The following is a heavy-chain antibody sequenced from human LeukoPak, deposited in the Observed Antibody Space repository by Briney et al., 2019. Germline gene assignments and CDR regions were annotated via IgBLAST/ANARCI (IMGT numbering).Heavy chain of an antibody. J-gene: IGHJ4*02. D-gene: IGHD4-11*01. V-gene: IGHV4-38-2*01. Sequence: PSETLSLTCAVSRYSISSGYHGAWLRQPPGKGLEWIGSIDRSGSAYYNPSLKSRVPISVDTSKNQFSLRVTSVTAADTAVYYCARVDYILDYWGQGTLVTVSS. CDR3: ARVDYILDY. CDR2: IDRSGSA. CDR1: RYSISSGYH.